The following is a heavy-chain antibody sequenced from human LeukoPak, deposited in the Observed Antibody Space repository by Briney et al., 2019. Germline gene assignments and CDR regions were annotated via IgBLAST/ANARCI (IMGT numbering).Heavy chain of an antibody. Sequence: PGGSLRLSCAASGFTFSNYGMHWVRQAPGKGLDWVAFIHYDGSNKYYADSVKGRFTISRDNSKNTLYLQMNSLRAEDTAVYYCARDLGGGSSGYYDMDSAFDIWGQGTMVTVSS. CDR1: GFTFSNYG. D-gene: IGHD3-22*01. CDR3: ARDLGGGSSGYYDMDSAFDI. CDR2: IHYDGSNK. V-gene: IGHV3-30*02. J-gene: IGHJ3*02.